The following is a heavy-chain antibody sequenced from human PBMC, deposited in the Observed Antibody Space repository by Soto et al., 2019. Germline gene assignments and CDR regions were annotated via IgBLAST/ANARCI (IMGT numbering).Heavy chain of an antibody. Sequence: GGSLRLSCAASGFTFSSYSMNWVRQAPGKGLEWVSSISSSSSYIYYADSVKGRFTISRDNAKNSLYLQMNSLRAEDTAVYYCARVTTGTIAAGVDYWGQGTLVTVSS. D-gene: IGHD6-13*01. CDR2: ISSSSSYI. CDR3: ARVTTGTIAAGVDY. J-gene: IGHJ4*02. CDR1: GFTFSSYS. V-gene: IGHV3-21*01.